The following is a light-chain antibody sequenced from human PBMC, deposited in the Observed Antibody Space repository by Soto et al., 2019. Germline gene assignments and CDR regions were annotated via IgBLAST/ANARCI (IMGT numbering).Light chain of an antibody. CDR1: SSDDGGYNY. Sequence: QSVLTQPPSASGSPGQSVTISCTGTSSDDGGYNYVSWYQQHPGEAPKLTIYEVNKRPSGVPDRFSGSKSGNTASLTVSGLQADDESDYYCSSYAGSNNWVFGGGTKLTVL. CDR3: SSYAGSNNWV. V-gene: IGLV2-8*01. CDR2: EVN. J-gene: IGLJ2*01.